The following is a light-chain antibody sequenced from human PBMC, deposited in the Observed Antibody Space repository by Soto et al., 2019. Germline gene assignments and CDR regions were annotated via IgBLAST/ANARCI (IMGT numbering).Light chain of an antibody. J-gene: IGKJ1*01. CDR3: HQYGSSPWT. CDR2: GAS. CDR1: QSVSNSY. V-gene: IGKV3-20*01. Sequence: EIVLTQSPGTLSLSPGERATLSCRASQSVSNSYIAWYQQKPGQAPRFLIYGASSRATDIPDRFSGSGSGTDFTLTISRLEPEDFAVYYCHQYGSSPWTFGQGTKVEIK.